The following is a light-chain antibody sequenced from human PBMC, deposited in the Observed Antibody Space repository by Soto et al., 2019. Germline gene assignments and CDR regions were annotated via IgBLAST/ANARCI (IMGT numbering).Light chain of an antibody. CDR1: SSNIGAGYD. J-gene: IGLJ2*01. CDR2: GNS. V-gene: IGLV1-40*01. CDR3: QSYDTSLSAVV. Sequence: VLTQPPSVSGAPGQRVTISCTGSSSNIGAGYDVHWYQHLPGAAPKLLIYGNSIRPSGVPDRFSGSKSGTSASLAITGLQAEDEADYYCQSYDTSLSAVVFGGGTKLTVL.